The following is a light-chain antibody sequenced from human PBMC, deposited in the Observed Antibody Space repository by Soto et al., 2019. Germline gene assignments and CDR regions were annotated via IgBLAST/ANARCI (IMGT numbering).Light chain of an antibody. J-gene: IGKJ5*01. Sequence: DIQMTQSPSSLSASVGDRVTITCRASQSISSYLNWYQQKPGKAPKLLIYAASSLQSGVPSRFSGSGSGTDFTLTISSLQPEDFAPYYCQQSNSTPLAFGQGTRVEIK. V-gene: IGKV1-39*01. CDR2: AAS. CDR1: QSISSY. CDR3: QQSNSTPLA.